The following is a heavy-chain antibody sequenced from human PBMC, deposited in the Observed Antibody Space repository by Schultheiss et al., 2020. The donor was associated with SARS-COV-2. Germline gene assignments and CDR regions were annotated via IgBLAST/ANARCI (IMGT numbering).Heavy chain of an antibody. CDR1: GGSVSSGRYY. D-gene: IGHD3-10*01. CDR2: ISYSGSA. CDR3: ARWFRPGGGAFDI. Sequence: SETLSLTCSVSGGSVSSGRYYWSWVRQPPGKGLEWIGYISYSGSAKYNPSLKSRVTISVDTSKNQFSLRLSSVTAADTAVYYCARWFRPGGGAFDIWGQGTMVTVSS. V-gene: IGHV4-61*01. J-gene: IGHJ3*02.